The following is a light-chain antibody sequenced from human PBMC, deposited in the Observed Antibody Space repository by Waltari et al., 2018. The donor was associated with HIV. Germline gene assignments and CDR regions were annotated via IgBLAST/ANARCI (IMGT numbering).Light chain of an antibody. CDR2: GAS. CDR1: QSVSSSN. Sequence: ELVLTQSPGTLSLSPGERDTLSCRASQSVSSSNLGWYQQKPGQAPRLLIYGASSRATGIPDRFSGSGSGTDFTLTISRLEPEDFAVYYCQQYGRSPRTFGQGTKVEIK. CDR3: QQYGRSPRT. J-gene: IGKJ1*01. V-gene: IGKV3-20*01.